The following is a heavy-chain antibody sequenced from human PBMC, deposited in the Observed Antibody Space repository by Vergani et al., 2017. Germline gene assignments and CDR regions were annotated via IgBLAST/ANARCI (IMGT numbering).Heavy chain of an antibody. V-gene: IGHV1-69*01. CDR2: IIPIFGTA. J-gene: IGHJ3*02. CDR1: GGTFSSYA. CDR3: AGVGPTGPTVFDAFDI. D-gene: IGHD1-7*01. Sequence: QVQLVQSGAEVKKPGSSVKVSCKASGGTFSSYAISWVRQAPGQGLEWMGGIIPIFGTANYAQKFQGRVTITADESTSTAYMELSSLISEDTAVYYFAGVGPTGPTVFDAFDIWGQGTMVTVSS.